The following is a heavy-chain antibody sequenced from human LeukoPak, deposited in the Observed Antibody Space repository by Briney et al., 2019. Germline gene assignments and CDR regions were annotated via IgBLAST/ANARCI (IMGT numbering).Heavy chain of an antibody. V-gene: IGHV1-8*01. Sequence: ASVKVSCKASGYTFTSYDINWVRQATEQGLEWMGWMNPNSGNTGYAQKFQGRVTMTRNTSISTAYMELSSLRSEDTAVYYCARALTYYDFWSGSYYYYMDVWGKGTTVTVSS. D-gene: IGHD3-3*01. J-gene: IGHJ6*03. CDR3: ARALTYYDFWSGSYYYYMDV. CDR1: GYTFTSYD. CDR2: MNPNSGNT.